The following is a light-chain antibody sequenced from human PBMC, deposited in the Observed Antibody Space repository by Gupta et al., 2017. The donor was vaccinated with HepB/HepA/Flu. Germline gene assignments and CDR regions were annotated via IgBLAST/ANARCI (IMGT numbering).Light chain of an antibody. Sequence: EIVLTQSPGTLSLSPGERASLSCRASQSISYSYLAWYQQKPGRAPRLLIYGASNRLTGVPDRFSGSGSGTDFTLTISRLEPEDFAVYYCQRYGSSVYTFAQGTKLEIK. CDR1: QSISYSY. V-gene: IGKV3-20*01. CDR2: GAS. CDR3: QRYGSSVYT. J-gene: IGKJ2*01.